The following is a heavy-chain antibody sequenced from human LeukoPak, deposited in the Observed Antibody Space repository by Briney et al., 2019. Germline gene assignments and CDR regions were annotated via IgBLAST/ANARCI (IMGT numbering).Heavy chain of an antibody. D-gene: IGHD3/OR15-3a*01. V-gene: IGHV3-23*01. CDR2: ISGNGYT. CDR1: GFTFSSYA. CDR3: AKGFLDRAPFDNYFDY. Sequence: PGGSLRLSCAASGFTFSSYAMSWVRQAPGKGLEWVSVISGNGYTYYADSVKGRFTISRDNSKSTVYLQMNSLRAEDTAVYYCAKGFLDRAPFDNYFDYWGRGTLVTVSS. J-gene: IGHJ4*02.